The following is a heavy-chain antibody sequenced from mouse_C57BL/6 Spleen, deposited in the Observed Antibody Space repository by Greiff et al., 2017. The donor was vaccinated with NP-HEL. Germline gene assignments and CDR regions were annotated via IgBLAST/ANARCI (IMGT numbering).Heavy chain of an antibody. CDR2: IDPSDSYT. V-gene: IGHV1-59*01. J-gene: IGHJ2*01. CDR1: GYTFTSYW. Sequence: QVQLQQPGAELVRPGTSVKLSCKASGYTFTSYWMHWVKQRPGQGLEWIGVIDPSDSYTNYNQKFKGKATLTVDTSSSTAYMQLSSLTSEDSAVYYCARSSLLEDFDYWGQGTTLTVSS. CDR3: ARSSLLEDFDY. D-gene: IGHD2-14*01.